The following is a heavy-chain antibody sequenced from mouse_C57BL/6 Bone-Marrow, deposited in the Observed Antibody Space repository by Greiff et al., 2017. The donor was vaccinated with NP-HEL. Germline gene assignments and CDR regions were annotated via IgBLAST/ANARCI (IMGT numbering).Heavy chain of an antibody. Sequence: EVQLQQSGTVLARPGASVKMSCKTSGYTFTSYWMHWVKQRPGQGLEWIGAIYPGNSDTSYNQKFKGKAKLTAVTSVSTAYRELSSLTNEDSAVYYSTRWLPFYAMDYWGQETSVTVSS. V-gene: IGHV1-5*01. CDR2: IYPGNSDT. D-gene: IGHD2-2*01. J-gene: IGHJ4*01. CDR1: GYTFTSYW. CDR3: TRWLPFYAMDY.